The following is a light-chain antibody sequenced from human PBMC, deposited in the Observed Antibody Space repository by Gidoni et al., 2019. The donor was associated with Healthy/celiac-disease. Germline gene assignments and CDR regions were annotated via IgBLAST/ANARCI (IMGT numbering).Light chain of an antibody. Sequence: IVFTQSPATLSLSPVERATLYCRASQSVSNYLAWYQQKPGQAPRLLIYDAPNRATGIPARFSGSGSGTDFTLTISSLEPEDFAVYYCQQRSNWITFGQGTRLEIK. CDR3: QQRSNWIT. J-gene: IGKJ5*01. CDR2: DAP. V-gene: IGKV3-11*01. CDR1: QSVSNY.